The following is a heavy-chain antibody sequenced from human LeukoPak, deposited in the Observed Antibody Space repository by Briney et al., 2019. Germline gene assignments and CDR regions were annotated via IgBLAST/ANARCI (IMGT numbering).Heavy chain of an antibody. V-gene: IGHV4-34*01. Sequence: SETLSLTCAVYGGSFSGYYWSWIRQPPGKGLEWIGEINHSGSTNYNPSLKSRVTISVDTSKNQFSLKLSSVTAAGTAVYYCARKGGYDSSGYYYGYFDYWGQGTLVTVSS. J-gene: IGHJ4*02. CDR1: GGSFSGYY. CDR3: ARKGGYDSSGYYYGYFDY. CDR2: INHSGST. D-gene: IGHD3-22*01.